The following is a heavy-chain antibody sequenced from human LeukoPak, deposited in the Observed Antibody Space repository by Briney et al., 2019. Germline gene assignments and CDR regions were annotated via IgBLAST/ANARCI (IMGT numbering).Heavy chain of an antibody. D-gene: IGHD3-10*01. Sequence: ASVRVSCKASGYTFTGYYMHWVRQAPGQGLEWMGWINPNSGGTNYAQKFQGRVTMTRDTSISTAYMELSRLRSDDTAVYYCARDWDPSMVRGVSHQFDPWGQGTLVTVSS. CDR2: INPNSGGT. V-gene: IGHV1-2*02. J-gene: IGHJ5*02. CDR3: ARDWDPSMVRGVSHQFDP. CDR1: GYTFTGYY.